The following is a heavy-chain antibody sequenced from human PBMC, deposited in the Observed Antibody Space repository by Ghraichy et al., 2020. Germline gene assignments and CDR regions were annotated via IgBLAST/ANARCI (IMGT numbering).Heavy chain of an antibody. D-gene: IGHD4-17*01. CDR2: IIPIFGTA. CDR3: AGMSIQLTYGGMDV. CDR1: GGTFSSYA. Sequence: SVKVSCKASGGTFSSYAISWVRQAPGQGLEWMGGIIPIFGTANYAQKFQGRVTITADESTSTAYMYLSSLRSEDTAVYYCAGMSIQLTYGGMDVWGQGTTVTVSS. V-gene: IGHV1-69*13. J-gene: IGHJ6*02.